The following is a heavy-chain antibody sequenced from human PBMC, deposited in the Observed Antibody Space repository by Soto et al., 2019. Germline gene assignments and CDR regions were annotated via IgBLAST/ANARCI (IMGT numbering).Heavy chain of an antibody. J-gene: IGHJ4*02. D-gene: IGHD2-2*01. Sequence: RASVKVSFKASGGTFSSYAISWVRQALGQGLEWMGGIIPIFGTANYAQKFQGRVTITADESTSTAYMELSSLRSEDTAVYYCARGVKQQLLGWGQGTLVTVSS. CDR3: ARGVKQQLLG. V-gene: IGHV1-69*13. CDR2: IIPIFGTA. CDR1: GGTFSSYA.